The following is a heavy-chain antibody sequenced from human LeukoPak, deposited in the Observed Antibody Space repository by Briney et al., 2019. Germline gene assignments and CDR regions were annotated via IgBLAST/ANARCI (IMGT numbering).Heavy chain of an antibody. CDR1: GFTFSSYA. CDR2: ISYDGSNK. D-gene: IGHD3-10*01. Sequence: PGRSLRLSCAASGFTFSSYAMHWVRQAPGKGLEWVAVISYDGSNKYYADSVKGRFTISRDNSKNTLYPQMNSLRAEDTAVYYCARDRGWLYYFDYWGQGTLVTVSS. CDR3: ARDRGWLYYFDY. V-gene: IGHV3-30*01. J-gene: IGHJ4*02.